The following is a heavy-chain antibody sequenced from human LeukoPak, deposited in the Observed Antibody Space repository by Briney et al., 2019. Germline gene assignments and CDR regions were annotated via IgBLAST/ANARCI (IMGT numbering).Heavy chain of an antibody. CDR3: AREFWERMAFDI. CDR1: GYTFTSYG. V-gene: IGHV1-18*01. Sequence: GASVKVSCKASGYTFTSYGISWVRQAPGQGLEWIGWISVNNGNTNYAQTFQGRVTMTTDTSTTTAYMELRSLRSDDTAVYYCAREFWERMAFDIWGQGTMVTVSA. J-gene: IGHJ3*02. D-gene: IGHD1-26*01. CDR2: ISVNNGNT.